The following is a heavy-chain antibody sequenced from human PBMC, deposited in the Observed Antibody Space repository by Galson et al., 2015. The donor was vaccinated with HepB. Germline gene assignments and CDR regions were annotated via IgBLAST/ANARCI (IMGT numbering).Heavy chain of an antibody. D-gene: IGHD2-2*01. CDR3: AKDISMYCRSTSCVGAFDI. CDR2: ISFNSGHI. V-gene: IGHV3-9*01. Sequence: SLRLSCAASGLTFDDYAMHWVRQAPGKGLEWVSGISFNSGHIGYADSVKGRFTVSRDNAKDSLYLQMNSLRADDTALYYCAKDISMYCRSTSCVGAFDIWGQGTMVTVSS. CDR1: GLTFDDYA. J-gene: IGHJ3*02.